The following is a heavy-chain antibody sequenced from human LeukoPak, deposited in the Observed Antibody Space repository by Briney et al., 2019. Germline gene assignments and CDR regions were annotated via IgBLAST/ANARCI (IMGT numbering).Heavy chain of an antibody. CDR1: GFTFSSYA. V-gene: IGHV3-23*01. J-gene: IGHJ4*02. CDR2: ISGSGGST. D-gene: IGHD3-10*01. CDR3: AKQQWFGELIDC. Sequence: PGGSLRLPCAASGFTFSSYAMSWVRQAPGKGLEWVSAISGSGGSTYYADSVKGRFAISRDNSKNTLYLQINSLRAEDTAVYYCAKQQWFGELIDCWGQGTLVTVSS.